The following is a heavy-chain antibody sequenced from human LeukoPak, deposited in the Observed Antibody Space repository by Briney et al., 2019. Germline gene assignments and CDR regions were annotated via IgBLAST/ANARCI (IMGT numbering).Heavy chain of an antibody. V-gene: IGHV4-31*03. CDR1: GGSISSGGYS. J-gene: IGHJ6*02. CDR2: IYYSGST. Sequence: PSETLSLTCTVSGGSISSGGYSWSWIRQHPGKGLEWIGYIYYSGSTYYNPSLKSRVTISVDTSKNQFSLKLSSVTAADTAVYYCARRGEGGYSYGSPPGSVQGPYYYGMDVWGQGTTVTVSS. D-gene: IGHD5-18*01. CDR3: ARRGEGGYSYGSPPGSVQGPYYYGMDV.